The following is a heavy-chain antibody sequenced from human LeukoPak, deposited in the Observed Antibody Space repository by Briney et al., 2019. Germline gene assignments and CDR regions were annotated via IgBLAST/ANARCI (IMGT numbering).Heavy chain of an antibody. CDR2: IWYDGSNK. V-gene: IGHV3-33*01. CDR3: ARTLGEFSSPIDY. CDR1: GFTFSSYG. Sequence: PGGSLRLSCTASGFTFSSYGMHWVRQAPGKGLEWVAVIWYDGSNKYYADSVKGRFTISRDNSKNTLYLQMNSLRAEDTAVYYCARTLGEFSSPIDYWGQGTLVTVSS. D-gene: IGHD3-16*02. J-gene: IGHJ4*02.